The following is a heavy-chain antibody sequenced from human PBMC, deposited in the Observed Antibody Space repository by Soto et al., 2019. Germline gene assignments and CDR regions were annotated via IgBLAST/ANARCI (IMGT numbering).Heavy chain of an antibody. J-gene: IGHJ4*02. CDR2: IGASGGST. CDR1: GITFSSHV. CDR3: ATRPPDSSGSSPLDY. V-gene: IGHV3-23*01. D-gene: IGHD3-10*01. Sequence: VQLLESGGGLVQPGGSLRLSCEASGITFSSHVMSWVRQAPGNGLEWVSSIGASGGSTDYADSVKGRFTISRDNSRNTVYLQVSSLRAEDAAVYFCATRPPDSSGSSPLDYWGQGTLVTVSS.